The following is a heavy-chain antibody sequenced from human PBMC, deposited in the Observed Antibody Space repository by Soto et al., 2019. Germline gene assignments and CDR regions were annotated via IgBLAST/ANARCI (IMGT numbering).Heavy chain of an antibody. Sequence: GGSLILSCAASGFTFSSYAMSWVRQAPGKGLEWVSAISGSGGSTYYADSVKGRFTISRDNSKNTLYLQMNSLRAEDTAVYYCAKVVGMYLRYFPSWGQGTLVTVSS. J-gene: IGHJ4*02. CDR2: ISGSGGST. CDR1: GFTFSSYA. D-gene: IGHD3-9*01. CDR3: AKVVGMYLRYFPS. V-gene: IGHV3-23*01.